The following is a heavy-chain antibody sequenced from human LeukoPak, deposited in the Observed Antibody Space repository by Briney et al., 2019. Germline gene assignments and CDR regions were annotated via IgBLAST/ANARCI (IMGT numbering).Heavy chain of an antibody. CDR1: GGSISSGGYY. J-gene: IGHJ4*02. V-gene: IGHV4-30-2*01. Sequence: SETLSLTCTVSGGSISSGGYYWSWLRQPPGKGLEWIGYIYHSGSTYYNPSLKSRVTISVDRSKNQFSLKLSSVTAADTAVYYCARDLGRAAAGPFDYWGQGTLVTVSS. D-gene: IGHD6-13*01. CDR2: IYHSGST. CDR3: ARDLGRAAAGPFDY.